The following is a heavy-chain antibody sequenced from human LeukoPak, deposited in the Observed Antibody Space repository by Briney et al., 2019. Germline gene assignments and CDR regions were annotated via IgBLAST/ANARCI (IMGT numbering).Heavy chain of an antibody. CDR2: LKHDESKT. V-gene: IGHV3-7*01. Sequence: GGSLTLSCAASGSTFTNYWISWVRQAPGKGPEWVANLKHDESKTYYDDSVKGRFTISRENAKNSLVLQMNSLRAEATAVYYCARDASLYCAGDTCYWAFDHWGQGTLVTVSS. CDR1: GSTFTNYW. D-gene: IGHD2-21*02. J-gene: IGHJ4*02. CDR3: ARDASLYCAGDTCYWAFDH.